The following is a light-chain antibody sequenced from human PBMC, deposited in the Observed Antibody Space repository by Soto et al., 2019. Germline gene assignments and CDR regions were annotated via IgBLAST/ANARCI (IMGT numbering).Light chain of an antibody. J-gene: IGKJ1*01. CDR1: QSVSNSY. CDR2: GAS. CDR3: QQYGSSPET. Sequence: EILLTQSPGTLSLSPGERGTLSCRASQSVSNSYLAWYQQKPGQAPRLLIYGASNRATGIPDRFSGSGSGTDFSLTISRLEPEDFAVYYCQQYGSSPETVGQGTQVEIK. V-gene: IGKV3-20*01.